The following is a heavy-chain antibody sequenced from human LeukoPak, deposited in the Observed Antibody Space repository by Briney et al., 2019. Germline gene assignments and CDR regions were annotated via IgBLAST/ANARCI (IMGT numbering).Heavy chain of an antibody. V-gene: IGHV4-59*08. CDR3: TTCAPNRYWFAP. J-gene: IGHJ5*02. Sequence: SETLSLTCNISEGSISHDYWVWVRQPPGKGLEWIAYIDYSGYTDYNPSVKSRFTMSIDTSKGQFTLHLRSVSAADTAIYYCTTCAPNRYWFAPWGQGIQVTVSS. D-gene: IGHD2-2*01. CDR1: EGSISHDY. CDR2: IDYSGYT.